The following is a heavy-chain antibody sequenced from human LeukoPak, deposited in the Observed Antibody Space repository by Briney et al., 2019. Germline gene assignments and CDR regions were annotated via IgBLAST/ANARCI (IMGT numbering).Heavy chain of an antibody. CDR3: TSVTIDTANMDV. CDR2: INPNSGGT. Sequence: ASVKVSCEASGYTFTGYYMHWVRQAPGQGLEWMGWINPNSGGTNYAQKFQGRVTMTRDTSISTAYMELSRLRSDDTAVYYCTSVTIDTANMDVWGKETTVTVSS. V-gene: IGHV1-2*02. CDR1: GYTFTGYY. D-gene: IGHD4-11*01. J-gene: IGHJ6*03.